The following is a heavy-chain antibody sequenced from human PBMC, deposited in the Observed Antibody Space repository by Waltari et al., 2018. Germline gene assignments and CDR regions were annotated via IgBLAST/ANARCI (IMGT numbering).Heavy chain of an antibody. V-gene: IGHV1-69*01. D-gene: IGHD3-10*01. Sequence: SYAISWVRQAPGQGLEWMGGIIPIFGTANYAQKFQGRVTITADESTSTAYMELSSLRSEDTAVYYCARSGGSGSSYDYWGQGTLVTVSS. CDR2: IIPIFGTA. J-gene: IGHJ4*02. CDR3: ARSGGSGSSYDY. CDR1: SYA.